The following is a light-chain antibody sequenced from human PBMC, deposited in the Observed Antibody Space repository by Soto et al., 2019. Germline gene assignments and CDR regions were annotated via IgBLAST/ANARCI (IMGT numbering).Light chain of an antibody. CDR3: SSYTSSSIDYV. CDR1: SSDVGGYND. Sequence: QSALTQPASVSGSPGQSITISCTGTSSDVGGYNDVSWYQQHPGKAPKLMIYEVSNRPPGVSTRFSGSKSGNTASLTISGLQAEEEADYYCSSYTSSSIDYVFGTGTKLTVL. V-gene: IGLV2-14*01. CDR2: EVS. J-gene: IGLJ1*01.